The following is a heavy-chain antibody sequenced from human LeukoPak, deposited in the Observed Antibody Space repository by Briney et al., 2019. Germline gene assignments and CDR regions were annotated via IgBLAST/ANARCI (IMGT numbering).Heavy chain of an antibody. CDR3: AGRIAAAGT. V-gene: IGHV3-21*01. J-gene: IGHJ5*02. CDR2: IISGNTYI. Sequence: PGGSLRLSCAASGFTFSNSHMNWVRQAPGKGLEWVSAIISGNTYIYYADSVKGRFTISRDNAKNSLYLQMNSLRAEDTAVYYCAGRIAAAGTWGQGTLVTVSS. D-gene: IGHD6-13*01. CDR1: GFTFSNSH.